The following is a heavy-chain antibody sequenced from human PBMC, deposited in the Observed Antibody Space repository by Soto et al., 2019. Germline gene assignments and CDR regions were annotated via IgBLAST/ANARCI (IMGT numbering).Heavy chain of an antibody. CDR2: IYHSGST. J-gene: IGHJ5*02. CDR3: ARGGQGSGYYYGVWFDP. CDR1: GYSISSGYY. V-gene: IGHV4-38-2*01. Sequence: PSETLSLTCAVSGYSISSGYYWGWIRQPPGKGLEWIGSIYHSGSTYYNPSLKSRVTISVDTSKNQFSLKLSSVTAADTAVYYCARGGQGSGYYYGVWFDPWGQGTLVTVSS. D-gene: IGHD3-22*01.